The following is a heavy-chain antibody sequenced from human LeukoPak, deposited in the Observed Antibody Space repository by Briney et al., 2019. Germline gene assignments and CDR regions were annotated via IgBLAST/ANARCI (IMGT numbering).Heavy chain of an antibody. J-gene: IGHJ6*03. D-gene: IGHD6-13*01. CDR3: ARVGGGSRSSRRYYYVDV. V-gene: IGHV4-34*01. CDR1: GGSFSGYY. CDR2: IDHSGST. Sequence: PSETLSLTCAVYGGSFSGYYWSWIRQPPGKGLEWIGEIDHSGSTNYNPSLKSRVTISVDTSKNQFSLKLSSVTAADTAVYYCARVGGGSRSSRRYYYVDVWGKGTTVTVS.